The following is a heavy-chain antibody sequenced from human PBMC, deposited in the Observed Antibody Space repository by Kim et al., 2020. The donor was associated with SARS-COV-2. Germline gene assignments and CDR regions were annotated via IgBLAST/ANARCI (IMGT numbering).Heavy chain of an antibody. CDR2: INHSGST. CDR3: ARGPLRGSAYYYGSGLGGMDV. CDR1: GGSFSGYY. Sequence: SETLSLTCAVYGGSFSGYYWSWIRQPPGKGLEWIGEINHSGSTNYNPSLKSRVTISVDTSKNQFSLKLSSVTAADTAVYYCARGPLRGSAYYYGSGLGGMDVWGQGTTVTVSS. J-gene: IGHJ6*02. V-gene: IGHV4-34*01. D-gene: IGHD3-10*01.